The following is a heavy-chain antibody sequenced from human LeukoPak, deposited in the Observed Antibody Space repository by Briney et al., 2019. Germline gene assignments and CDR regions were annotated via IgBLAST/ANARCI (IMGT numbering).Heavy chain of an antibody. J-gene: IGHJ4*02. D-gene: IGHD6-19*01. V-gene: IGHV3-23*01. CDR1: GFTFSSYA. Sequence: PGGSLRLSCAASGFTFSSYAMSGVRQAPGKGLEWVSAISGCGGSTYYADSVKGRFTISRDNSKNTLYLQMNSLRAEDTAVYYCSEQWLTSDYWGQGTLVTVSS. CDR3: SEQWLTSDY. CDR2: ISGCGGST.